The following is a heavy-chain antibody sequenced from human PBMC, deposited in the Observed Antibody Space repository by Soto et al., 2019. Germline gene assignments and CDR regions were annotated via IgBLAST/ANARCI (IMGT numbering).Heavy chain of an antibody. D-gene: IGHD3-10*01. CDR2: ISGSGGST. CDR3: AKGGMMSYYPAY. V-gene: IGHV3-23*01. Sequence: GGSLRLSCAASGLTFSSYAMTWVRQAPGKGLEWVSTISGSGGSTYYADSVKGRFTISRDNSKNTLYLQMNSLRAEDTAVYYCAKGGMMSYYPAYWGQGTLVTVSS. CDR1: GLTFSSYA. J-gene: IGHJ4*02.